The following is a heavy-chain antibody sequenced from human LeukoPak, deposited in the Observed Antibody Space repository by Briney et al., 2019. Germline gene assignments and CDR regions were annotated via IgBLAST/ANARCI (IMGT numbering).Heavy chain of an antibody. CDR3: ARSRYGDYWRGRTGMDV. D-gene: IGHD4-17*01. CDR1: GFTFSSYS. V-gene: IGHV3-48*01. CDR2: ISSSSSTI. Sequence: GGSLRLSCAASGFTFSSYSMNWVRQAPGKGLEWVSYISSSSSTIYYADSVKGRFTLSRDNSKRSLYLQMNSLTAEDTAVYYCARSRYGDYWRGRTGMDVWGKGTTVTVPS. J-gene: IGHJ6*03.